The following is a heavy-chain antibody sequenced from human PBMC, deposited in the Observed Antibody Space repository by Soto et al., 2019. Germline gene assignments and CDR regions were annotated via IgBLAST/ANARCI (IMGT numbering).Heavy chain of an antibody. CDR1: GFSLSTSGVG. CDR2: IYWDDDK. D-gene: IGHD3-10*01. J-gene: IGHJ4*02. V-gene: IGHV2-5*02. Sequence: QITLKESGPTLVKPTQTLTLTCTFSGFSLSTSGVGVGWIRQPPGKPPEWLALIYWDDDKRYSPSMKSSLTITKATSKNQVVLTMTNMDPVDTATYSCAHSAFWFGEPRWGYWVQGTLVTVSS. CDR3: AHSAFWFGEPRWGY.